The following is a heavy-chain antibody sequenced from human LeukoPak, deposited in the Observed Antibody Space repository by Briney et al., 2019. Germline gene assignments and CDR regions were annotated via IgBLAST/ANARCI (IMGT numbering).Heavy chain of an antibody. D-gene: IGHD5-18*01. CDR1: GYTFTIYD. CDR3: ARGRYSYGDDAFDI. V-gene: IGHV1-8*03. CDR2: MNPNSGNT. J-gene: IGHJ3*02. Sequence: ASVKVSCKASGYTFTIYDINWVRQATGQGLEWMGWMNPNSGNTGYAQKFQGRVTITRNTSISTAYMELSSLRSEDTAVYYCARGRYSYGDDAFDIWGQGTMVTVSS.